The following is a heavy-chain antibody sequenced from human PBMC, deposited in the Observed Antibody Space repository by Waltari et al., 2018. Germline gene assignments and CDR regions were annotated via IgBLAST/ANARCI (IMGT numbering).Heavy chain of an antibody. Sequence: EVQLFESGGGFVQPGGSLRLSSAASGFAFGSTAMSWFRLAPGEGLEWVSVIYAGGNTYYADSVNGRFNISRDNSKNTVYLQMNGLRGEDTGLYYCAKDSLFLSGSYFRHWGLGTLVTVSS. J-gene: IGHJ1*01. CDR1: GFAFGSTA. D-gene: IGHD1-26*01. V-gene: IGHV3-23*03. CDR2: IYAGGNT. CDR3: AKDSLFLSGSYFRH.